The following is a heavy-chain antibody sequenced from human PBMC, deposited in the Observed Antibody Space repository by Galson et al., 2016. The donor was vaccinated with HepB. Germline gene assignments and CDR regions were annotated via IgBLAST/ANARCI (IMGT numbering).Heavy chain of an antibody. CDR1: GYTFTSYD. D-gene: IGHD2-15*01. CDR2: MNPNSGNT. CDR3: ARVMDCSGGSCYSWDYALDI. V-gene: IGHV1-8*01. Sequence: SVKVSCKASGYTFTSYDINWVRPATGQGLEWIGWMNPNSGNTGYAQKFQGRVTMTRNTSISTAYMELSSLRSEDTAVYYWARVMDCSGGSCYSWDYALDIWGQGTMVTVSS. J-gene: IGHJ3*02.